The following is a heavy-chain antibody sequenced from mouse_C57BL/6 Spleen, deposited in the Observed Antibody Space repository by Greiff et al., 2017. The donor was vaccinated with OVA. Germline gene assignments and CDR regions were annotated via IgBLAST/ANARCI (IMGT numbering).Heavy chain of an antibody. V-gene: IGHV14-3*01. CDR3: ARLYYGSSYGYFDY. J-gene: IGHJ2*01. CDR1: GFNIKNTY. Sequence: VQLKESVAELVRPGASVKLSCTASGFNIKNTYMHWVQQRPEQGLEWIGRIDPANGNTKYAPKFQGKATITADTSSNTAYLQLSSLTSEDTAIYCCARLYYGSSYGYFDYWGKGTTLTVSS. D-gene: IGHD1-1*01. CDR2: IDPANGNT.